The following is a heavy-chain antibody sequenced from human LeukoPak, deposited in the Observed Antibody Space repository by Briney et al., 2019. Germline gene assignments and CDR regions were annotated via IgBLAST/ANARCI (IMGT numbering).Heavy chain of an antibody. Sequence: GGSLRLSCAASGFTFSSFAMSWVRQAPGKGLEWVSAISGSGGSTYYADSVKGRFTISRDNSKNTLFLQMNSLRAEDTAVYYCAKDRSCTGSSCNVGSWGQGTLVTVSS. CDR2: ISGSGGST. CDR3: AKDRSCTGSSCNVGS. V-gene: IGHV3-23*01. D-gene: IGHD2-2*01. CDR1: GFTFSSFA. J-gene: IGHJ3*01.